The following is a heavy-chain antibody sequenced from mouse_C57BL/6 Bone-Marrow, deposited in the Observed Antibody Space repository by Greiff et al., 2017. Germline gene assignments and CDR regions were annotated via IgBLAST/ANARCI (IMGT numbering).Heavy chain of an antibody. V-gene: IGHV14-4*01. CDR2: IDPGNGDT. CDR1: GFNIKDDY. CDR3: TTRALITTVVAPDY. Sequence: EVQLVESGAELVRPGASVKLSCTASGFNIKDDYMHWVKQRPEQGLEWIGWIDPGNGDTEYASKFQGKATITADTSSNTAYLQLSSLTSEDTAVYYCTTRALITTVVAPDYWGQGTTLTVSS. D-gene: IGHD1-1*01. J-gene: IGHJ2*01.